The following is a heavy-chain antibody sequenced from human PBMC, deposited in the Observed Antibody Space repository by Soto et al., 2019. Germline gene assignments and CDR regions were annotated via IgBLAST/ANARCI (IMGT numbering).Heavy chain of an antibody. CDR1: GGSISSSSYY. J-gene: IGHJ5*02. CDR3: ARHQSHSSSYVDP. V-gene: IGHV4-39*01. D-gene: IGHD6-13*01. Sequence: QLQLQESGPGLVKPSETLSLTCTVSGGSISSSSYYWGWIRQPPGKGLEWIGRIYYSGSTYYNPSLKSRVTISVDTSKNKFSLKLSSVTAADTAVYYCARHQSHSSSYVDPWGQGTLVTVSS. CDR2: IYYSGST.